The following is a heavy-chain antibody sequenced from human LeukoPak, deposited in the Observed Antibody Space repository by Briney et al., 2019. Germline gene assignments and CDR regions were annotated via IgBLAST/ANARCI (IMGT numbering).Heavy chain of an antibody. V-gene: IGHV5-51*01. D-gene: IGHD6-13*01. J-gene: IGHJ4*02. CDR3: ARFSSWSFDY. Sequence: GESLKISCKGSGYSFTSYWIGWVRQMPGKGLEWMGIIYPPDSSTRYSPSFQGQVTISVDKSISTAYLQWSSLKASDTAMYYCARFSSWSFDYWGQGTLVTVSS. CDR1: GYSFTSYW. CDR2: IYPPDSST.